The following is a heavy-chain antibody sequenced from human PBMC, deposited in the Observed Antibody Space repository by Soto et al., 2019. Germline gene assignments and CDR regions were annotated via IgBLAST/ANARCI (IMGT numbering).Heavy chain of an antibody. D-gene: IGHD3-9*01. Sequence: ASVKVSCKASGGTFSSYAISWVRQAPGQGLEWMGGIIPIFGTANYAQKFQGRVTITADESTSTAYMELSSLRSEDTAVYYCARTHDILTGYFDPWGQGTLVTVSS. CDR2: IIPIFGTA. V-gene: IGHV1-69*13. J-gene: IGHJ5*02. CDR3: ARTHDILTGYFDP. CDR1: GGTFSSYA.